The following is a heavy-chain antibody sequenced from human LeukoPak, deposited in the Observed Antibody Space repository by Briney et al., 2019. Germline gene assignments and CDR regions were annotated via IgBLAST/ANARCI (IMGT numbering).Heavy chain of an antibody. V-gene: IGHV3-49*04. CDR1: GFTFGDYA. CDR3: TRVNRDAFDI. J-gene: IGHJ3*02. Sequence: GGSLRLSCTASGFTFGDYAMSWVRQAPGKGLEWVGFIRSKAYGGTTEYAASVKGRFTISRDDSKSIAYLQMNSLKPEDTAVYYCTRVNRDAFDIWGQGTMVTVSS. CDR2: IRSKAYGGTT.